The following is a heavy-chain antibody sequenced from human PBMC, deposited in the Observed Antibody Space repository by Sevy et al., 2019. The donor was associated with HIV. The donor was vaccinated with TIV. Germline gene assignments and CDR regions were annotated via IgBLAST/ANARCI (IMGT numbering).Heavy chain of an antibody. D-gene: IGHD5-18*01. J-gene: IGHJ6*02. Sequence: SETLSLTCTVSGGSISSGDYYWSWIRQPPGKGLEWIGYIYYSGSTYYNPSLKSRVTISVDTSKNQFSLKLSSVTAADTAVYYCARDQRLNIQLWSPYKDYGIDVWGQGTTVTVSS. CDR2: IYYSGST. V-gene: IGHV4-30-4*01. CDR1: GGSISSGDYY. CDR3: ARDQRLNIQLWSPYKDYGIDV.